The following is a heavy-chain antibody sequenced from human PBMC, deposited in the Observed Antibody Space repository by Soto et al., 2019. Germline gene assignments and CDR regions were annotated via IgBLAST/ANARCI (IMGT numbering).Heavy chain of an antibody. CDR2: IKSKTDGGTT. CDR3: TTGSGGWWVYWYFDL. Sequence: GGSLRLSCAASGFTFSNAWMNWVRQAPGKGLEWVGRIKSKTDGGTTDYAAPVKGRFTISRDDSKNTLYLQMNSLKTEDTAVYYCTTGSGGWWVYWYFDLWGRGTLVTVSS. D-gene: IGHD2-8*02. CDR1: GFTFSNAW. V-gene: IGHV3-15*07. J-gene: IGHJ2*01.